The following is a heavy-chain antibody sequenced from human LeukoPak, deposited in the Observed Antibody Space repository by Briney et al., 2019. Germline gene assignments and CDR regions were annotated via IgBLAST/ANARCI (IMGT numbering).Heavy chain of an antibody. J-gene: IGHJ4*02. D-gene: IGHD1-26*01. CDR1: GYTFTGYY. CDR3: AGDWKSGSYPPRLFDY. Sequence: ASVKVSCKASGYTFTGYYMHWVRQAPGQGLEWMGIINPSGGSTSYAQKFQGRVTMTRDTSTSTVYMELSSLRSEDTAVYYCAGDWKSGSYPPRLFDYWGQGTLVTVSS. CDR2: INPSGGST. V-gene: IGHV1-46*01.